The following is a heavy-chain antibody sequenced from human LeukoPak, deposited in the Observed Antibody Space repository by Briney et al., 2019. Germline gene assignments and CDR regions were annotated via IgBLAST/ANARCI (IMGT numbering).Heavy chain of an antibody. Sequence: GRSLMLSCAASGLKFDDYAMHWVRQAPGKGLEWVSGISWNSGSIGYADSVKGRFTISRDNAKNSLYLQMNSLRAEDTAVYYCAKWGDYDVLTGYYVSDYWGQGTLVTVSS. J-gene: IGHJ4*02. CDR1: GLKFDDYA. D-gene: IGHD3-9*01. CDR2: ISWNSGSI. CDR3: AKWGDYDVLTGYYVSDY. V-gene: IGHV3-9*01.